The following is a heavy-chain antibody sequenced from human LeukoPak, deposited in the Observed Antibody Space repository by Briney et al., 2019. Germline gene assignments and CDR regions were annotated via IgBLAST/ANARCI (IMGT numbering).Heavy chain of an antibody. Sequence: GGSLRLSCAASGFTFSSYAMSWVRQAPGKGLEWVSAISGSGGSTYYADSVKGRFTISRDNSKNTLYLQMNSLRAEDTAVYYCAKDDKHSGIVVVTALDYYYYMDVWGKGTTVTVSS. CDR2: ISGSGGST. J-gene: IGHJ6*03. V-gene: IGHV3-23*01. CDR3: AKDDKHSGIVVVTALDYYYYMDV. CDR1: GFTFSSYA. D-gene: IGHD2-21*02.